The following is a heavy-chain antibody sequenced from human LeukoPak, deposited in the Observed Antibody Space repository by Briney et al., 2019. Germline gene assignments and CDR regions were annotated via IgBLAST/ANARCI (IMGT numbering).Heavy chain of an antibody. CDR2: ISTTGST. J-gene: IGHJ4*02. CDR1: GCTINSGHFH. V-gene: IGHV4-61*09. CDR3: ARNVDCVSDY. Sequence: SQTLPLTCTGSGCTINSGHFHWICTPHPAGKALEWIGHISTTGSTNFHRFLQSRITILLGPSKNHSAPNLNPLTAADPARQYRARNVDCVSDYWGQGTLVTVSS. D-gene: IGHD3/OR15-3a*01.